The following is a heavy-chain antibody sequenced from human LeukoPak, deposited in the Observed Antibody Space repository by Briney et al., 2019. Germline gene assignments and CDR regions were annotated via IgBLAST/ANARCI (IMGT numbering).Heavy chain of an antibody. CDR1: GFTFSSYA. CDR2: IYAGGGTT. J-gene: IGHJ4*02. CDR3: ARPDSSSWPHYFDY. D-gene: IGHD6-13*01. V-gene: IGHV3-23*01. Sequence: GGSLRLSCAASGFTFSSYAMSWVRQAPGQGLEWVSGIYAGGGTTYYADSVKGRFTISRDDSKNTLYLQMNSLRAEDTAVYYCARPDSSSWPHYFDYWGQGTLVTVSS.